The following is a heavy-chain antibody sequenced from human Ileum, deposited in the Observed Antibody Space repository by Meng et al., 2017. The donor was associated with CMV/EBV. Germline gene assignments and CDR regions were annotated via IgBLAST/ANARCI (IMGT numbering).Heavy chain of an antibody. CDR3: ARGGTYANMWYVS. CDR2: VNTDGTIK. V-gene: IGHV3-74*01. J-gene: IGHJ5*01. CDR1: GFTFSNYW. D-gene: IGHD3-16*01. Sequence: CAASGFTFSNYWMHWVRQAPGKGLVCVSRVNTDGTIKTYADSVKGRFTISRDNAKNTLYLQMNSLRAEDTAMYYCARGGTYANMWYVSWGQGTLVTVSS.